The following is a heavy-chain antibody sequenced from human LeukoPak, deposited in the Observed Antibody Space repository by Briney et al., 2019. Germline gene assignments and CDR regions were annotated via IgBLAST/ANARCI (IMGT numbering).Heavy chain of an antibody. CDR1: GYTLTEMS. J-gene: IGHJ4*02. Sequence: ASVKVSCKVSGYTLTEMSIHWVRQAPGGALEWMGGFDPEDGETVYAPKFQGRVTMTTDTSTSTAYMELRSLRSDDTAVYYCARDMGVRVSFFDYWGQGTLVTVSP. CDR2: FDPEDGET. V-gene: IGHV1-24*01. CDR3: ARDMGVRVSFFDY. D-gene: IGHD3-10*01.